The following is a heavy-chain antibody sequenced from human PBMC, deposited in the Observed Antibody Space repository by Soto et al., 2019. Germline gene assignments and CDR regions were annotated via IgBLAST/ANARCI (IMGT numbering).Heavy chain of an antibody. D-gene: IGHD3-9*01. CDR2: ISSSSSYI. CDR1: GFTFSNYA. J-gene: IGHJ3*02. Sequence: GGSLRLSCAVSGFTFSNYAISWVRQAPGKGLEWVSSISSSSSYIYYADSVKGRFTISRDNAKNSLYLQMNSLRAEDTAVYYCARASEDILTGYPPGDAFDIWGQGTMVTVSS. V-gene: IGHV3-21*01. CDR3: ARASEDILTGYPPGDAFDI.